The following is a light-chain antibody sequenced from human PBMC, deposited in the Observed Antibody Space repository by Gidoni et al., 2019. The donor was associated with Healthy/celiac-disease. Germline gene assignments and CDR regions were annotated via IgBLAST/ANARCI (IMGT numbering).Light chain of an antibody. Sequence: DIQMTQSPSSLSASVGDRVTITGRASQGSSNYIAWYQQNPGKVPKLLIYAASTLQAGVPSRFSGSGSGTDFTRTISSLQPEDVATYYCQKDNSAPRTFGQGTKVEIK. CDR1: QGSSNY. V-gene: IGKV1-27*01. CDR2: AAS. CDR3: QKDNSAPRT. J-gene: IGKJ1*01.